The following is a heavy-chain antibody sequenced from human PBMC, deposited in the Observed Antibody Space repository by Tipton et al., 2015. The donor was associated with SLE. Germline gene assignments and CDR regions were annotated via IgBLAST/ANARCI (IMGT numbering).Heavy chain of an antibody. J-gene: IGHJ3*01. D-gene: IGHD6-19*01. V-gene: IGHV3-7*01. Sequence: GSLRLSCAAAAITFSGHWMSWVRQAPGKGLEWVANMKYTGTEEYYLDSVKGRFTISRDNAKYSLYLQMNSLTAEDTGVYYCARGGKGSGGWGAFTTWGQGTTVTVSS. CDR2: MKYTGTEE. CDR3: ARGGKGSGGWGAFTT. CDR1: AITFSGHW.